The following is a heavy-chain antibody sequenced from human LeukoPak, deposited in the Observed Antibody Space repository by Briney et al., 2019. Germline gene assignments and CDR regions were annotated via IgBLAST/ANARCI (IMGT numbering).Heavy chain of an antibody. Sequence: SETLSLTCAVYGGSSSGYYWSWIRQPPGKGLEWIGEINHSGSTNYNPSLKSRVTISVDTSKNQFSLRLSSVTAADTAVYYCAKGMMSAPNAFDIWGQGTMVTVSS. J-gene: IGHJ3*02. CDR2: INHSGST. CDR1: GGSSSGYY. D-gene: IGHD3-16*01. CDR3: AKGMMSAPNAFDI. V-gene: IGHV4-34*01.